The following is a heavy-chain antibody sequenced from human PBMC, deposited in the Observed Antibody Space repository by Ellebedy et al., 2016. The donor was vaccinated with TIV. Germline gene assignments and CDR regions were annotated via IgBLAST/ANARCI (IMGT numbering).Heavy chain of an antibody. D-gene: IGHD6-13*01. CDR2: IYPGDSDT. J-gene: IGHJ3*02. V-gene: IGHV5-51*01. CDR1: GYSFTSYW. CDR3: ARLGFGAAAATDAFDI. Sequence: GESLKISXKGSGYSFTSYWIGWVRQMPGKGLEWMGIIYPGDSDTRYSPSFQGQVTISADKSISTAYLQWSSLKASDTAMYYCARLGFGAAAATDAFDIWGQGTMVTVSS.